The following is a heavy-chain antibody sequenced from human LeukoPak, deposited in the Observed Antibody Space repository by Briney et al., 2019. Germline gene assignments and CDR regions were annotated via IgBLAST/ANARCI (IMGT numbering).Heavy chain of an antibody. V-gene: IGHV4-34*01. J-gene: IGHJ4*02. CDR2: INHSGST. Sequence: PSETLSLTCAVYGGSFSGYYWSWIRQPPGKGLEWIGEINHSGSTNYNPSLKSRVIISVDTSKNQFSLKLSSVTAADTAVYYCARDRWEPFDYWGQGTLVTVSS. CDR3: ARDRWEPFDY. CDR1: GGSFSGYY. D-gene: IGHD1-26*01.